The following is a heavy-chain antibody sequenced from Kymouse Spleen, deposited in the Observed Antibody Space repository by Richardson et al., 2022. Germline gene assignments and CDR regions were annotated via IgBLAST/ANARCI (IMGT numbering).Heavy chain of an antibody. CDR3: ARDRGLLWFGELNYYYYGMDV. CDR1: GGSVSSGSYY. Sequence: QVQLQESGPGLVKPSETLSLTCTVSGGSVSSGSYYWSWIRQPPGKGLEWIGYIYYSGSTNYNPSLKSRVTISVDTSKNQFSLKLSSVTAADTAVYYCARDRGLLWFGELNYYYYGMDVWGQGTTVTVSS. J-gene: IGHJ6*02. CDR2: IYYSGST. V-gene: IGHV4-61*01. D-gene: IGHD3-10*01.